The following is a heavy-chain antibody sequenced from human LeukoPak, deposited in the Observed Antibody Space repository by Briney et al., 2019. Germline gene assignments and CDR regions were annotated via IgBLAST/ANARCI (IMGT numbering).Heavy chain of an antibody. CDR1: GFTVSSNY. J-gene: IGHJ3*02. D-gene: IGHD2-2*01. Sequence: GGSLRLSCAASGFTVSSNYMSWVRQAPGKGLEWVANIKQDGSEKYYVDSVKGRFTISRDNAKNSLYLQMNSLRAEDTAVYYCARDPLGYCSSTSCHRSAFDIWGQGTMVTVSS. CDR2: IKQDGSEK. CDR3: ARDPLGYCSSTSCHRSAFDI. V-gene: IGHV3-7*01.